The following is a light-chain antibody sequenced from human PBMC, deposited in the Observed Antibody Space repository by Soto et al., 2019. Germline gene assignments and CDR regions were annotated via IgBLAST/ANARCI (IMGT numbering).Light chain of an antibody. CDR1: SSNIGSNY. CDR2: RNN. J-gene: IGLJ3*02. Sequence: QSVLTQPPSASGTPGQRVTISCSGSSSNIGSNYVYWYQQLPGTAPKLLIYRNNQPPSGVPDRFSGPKSGTSASLAISGLRSEDEANYYCAAWDDSLSGVVFGGGTKLTVL. V-gene: IGLV1-47*01. CDR3: AAWDDSLSGVV.